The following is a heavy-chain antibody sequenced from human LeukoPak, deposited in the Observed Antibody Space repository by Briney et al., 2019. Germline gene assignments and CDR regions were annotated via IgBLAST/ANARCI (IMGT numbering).Heavy chain of an antibody. CDR1: GGSISSYY. CDR3: ARVPLAAIDSWFDP. J-gene: IGHJ5*02. V-gene: IGHV4-59*01. D-gene: IGHD2-15*01. CDR2: IYYSGST. Sequence: SETLSLTCTVSGGSISSYYWSWIRQPPGKGLEWIGYIYYSGSTNYNPSLKSRVTISVDTSKNQFSLKLSSVTAADTAVYYCARVPLAAIDSWFDPWGQGTLVTVSS.